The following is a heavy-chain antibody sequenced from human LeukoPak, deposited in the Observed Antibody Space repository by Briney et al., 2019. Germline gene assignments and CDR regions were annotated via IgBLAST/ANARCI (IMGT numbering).Heavy chain of an antibody. CDR2: IYYNGNT. V-gene: IGHV4-31*03. CDR3: ARHEEWLVYAFDI. D-gene: IGHD6-19*01. J-gene: IGHJ3*02. Sequence: SETLSLTCTVSGGSISSGGYFWSWIRQHPGKGLEWIGYIYYNGNTHYKPSLSSRVSMSVDTSKNQFSLKLSSVTAADTAVYYYARHEEWLVYAFDIWGQGTMVTVSS. CDR1: GGSISSGGYF.